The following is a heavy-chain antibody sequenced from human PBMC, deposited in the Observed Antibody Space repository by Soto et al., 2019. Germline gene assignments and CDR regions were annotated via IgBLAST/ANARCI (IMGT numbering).Heavy chain of an antibody. CDR3: ARGNPFGTTYYDFWSGYYHFDY. V-gene: IGHV4-31*03. CDR2: ISYSGIA. J-gene: IGHJ4*02. D-gene: IGHD3-3*01. CDR1: GDSISSGGHY. Sequence: SETLSLTCTVSGDSISSGGHYWSWIRQHPGKRPEWIGYISYSGIAYYNPSLESRFTISVDTSKNQFSLKLSSVTAADTAVYYCARGNPFGTTYYDFWSGYYHFDYWGQGTLVTVSS.